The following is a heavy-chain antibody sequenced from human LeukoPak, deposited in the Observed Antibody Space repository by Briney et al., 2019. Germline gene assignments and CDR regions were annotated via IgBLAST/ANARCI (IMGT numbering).Heavy chain of an antibody. D-gene: IGHD1-14*01. V-gene: IGHV3-7*01. Sequence: PGGSLRLSCSASGFTFSNHWMNWVRQAPGKGLEWVANIKKDGSEKNYVDSVRGRFTISRDNAKNSLYLQMNYVRPEDTAVYYCARQDHGPDYWGQGTLVTVSS. CDR2: IKKDGSEK. J-gene: IGHJ4*02. CDR3: ARQDHGPDY. CDR1: GFTFSNHW.